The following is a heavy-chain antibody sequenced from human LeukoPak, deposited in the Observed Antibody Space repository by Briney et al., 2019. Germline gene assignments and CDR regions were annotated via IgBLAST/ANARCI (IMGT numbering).Heavy chain of an antibody. D-gene: IGHD6-19*01. V-gene: IGHV4-4*07. J-gene: IGHJ4*02. CDR3: ARVSGGWYDVDLTFDY. CDR1: GGSISSYY. Sequence: SETLSLTCTVSGGSISSYYWSWIRQPAGKGLEWIGRIYTSGSTNYNPSLKSRVTMSVDTSKNQFSPKLSSVTAADTAVYYCARVSGGWYDVDLTFDYWGQGTLVTVSS. CDR2: IYTSGST.